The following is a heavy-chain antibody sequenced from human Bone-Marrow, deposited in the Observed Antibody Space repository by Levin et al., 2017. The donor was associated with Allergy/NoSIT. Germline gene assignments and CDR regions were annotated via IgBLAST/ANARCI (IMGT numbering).Heavy chain of an antibody. Sequence: GESLKISCAASEFTFRTYVMSWVRQAPGKGLEWVSGISGSGGNTYYADSVKGRFTISRDNSKNTLNLQMNSLRVEDTAVYYCARQIVELITQPANWFDPWGQGTLVTVSS. CDR2: ISGSGGNT. J-gene: IGHJ5*02. CDR3: ARQIVELITQPANWFDP. CDR1: EFTFRTYV. V-gene: IGHV3-23*01. D-gene: IGHD3-22*01.